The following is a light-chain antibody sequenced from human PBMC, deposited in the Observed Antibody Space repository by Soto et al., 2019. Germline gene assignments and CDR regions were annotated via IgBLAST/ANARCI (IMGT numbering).Light chain of an antibody. V-gene: IGKV1-9*01. CDR1: QGISSY. J-gene: IGKJ4*01. CDR2: AAS. Sequence: DISLTQSPSFLSASVGDRVTITCRASQGISSYLAWYQQQPGKAPKLVIYAASTLQSGVPSRFSGSGSGTEFTLTISSLQAEDFATYYCQQVNIYPLTFGGGTKVEIK. CDR3: QQVNIYPLT.